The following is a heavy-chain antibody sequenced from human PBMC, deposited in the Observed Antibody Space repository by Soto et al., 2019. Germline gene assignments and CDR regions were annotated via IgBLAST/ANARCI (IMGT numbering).Heavy chain of an antibody. CDR2: ISYDGSNK. J-gene: IGHJ4*02. Sequence: QVQLVESGGGVVQPGRSLRLSCAASGFTFSSYGMHWVRQAPGKGLGWVAVISYDGSNKYYADSVKGRFTISRDNSKNTLYLQMNSLRAVDTAVYYCAKLVPNYDFWDGTKDWGQGTLVTVSS. CDR3: AKLVPNYDFWDGTKD. V-gene: IGHV3-30*18. CDR1: GFTFSSYG. D-gene: IGHD3-3*01.